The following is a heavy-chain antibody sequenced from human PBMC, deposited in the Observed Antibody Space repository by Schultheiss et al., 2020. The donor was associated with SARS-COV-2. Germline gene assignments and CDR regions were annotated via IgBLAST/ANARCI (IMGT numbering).Heavy chain of an antibody. CDR3: ARGMVYYYYGMDV. J-gene: IGHJ6*02. Sequence: SETLSLTCAVSGGSITSTNWWSWVRQPPGKGLEWIGEIYHSGSTNYNPSLKSRVTISVDTSKNQFSLKLSSVTAADTAVYYCARGMVYYYYGMDVWGQGTTVTVSS. D-gene: IGHD3-10*01. V-gene: IGHV4-4*02. CDR1: GGSITSTNW. CDR2: IYHSGST.